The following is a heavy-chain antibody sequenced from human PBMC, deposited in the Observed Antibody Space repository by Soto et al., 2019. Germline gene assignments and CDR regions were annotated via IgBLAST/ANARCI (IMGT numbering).Heavy chain of an antibody. CDR3: ARDPQYSSSSWDNWFDP. Sequence: QVQLVQSGAEVKKPGSSVKVSCKASGGTFSSYAISWVRQAPGQGLEWMGGIIPIFGTANYAQKFQGRVTITADESTSTAYMGLSSLGSEDTAVYYCARDPQYSSSSWDNWFDPWGQGTLVTVSS. D-gene: IGHD6-6*01. CDR2: IIPIFGTA. V-gene: IGHV1-69*01. J-gene: IGHJ5*02. CDR1: GGTFSSYA.